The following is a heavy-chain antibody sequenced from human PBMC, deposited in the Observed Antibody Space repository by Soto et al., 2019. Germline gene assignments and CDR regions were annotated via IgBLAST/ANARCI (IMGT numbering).Heavy chain of an antibody. V-gene: IGHV3-23*01. CDR2: ISGSGGST. Sequence: GGSLRLSCAASGFTFSSYAMSWVRQAPGKGLEWVSAISGSGGSTYYADSVKGRFTISRDNSKNTLYLQMNSLRAEDTAVYYCAKDDRFLEWLLYRYLGYYYYYGMDVWGQGTTVTVSS. CDR1: GFTFSSYA. CDR3: AKDDRFLEWLLYRYLGYYYYYGMDV. D-gene: IGHD3-3*01. J-gene: IGHJ6*02.